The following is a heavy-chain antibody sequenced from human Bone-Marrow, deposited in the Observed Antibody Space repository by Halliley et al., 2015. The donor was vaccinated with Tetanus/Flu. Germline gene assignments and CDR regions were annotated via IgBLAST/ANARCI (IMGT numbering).Heavy chain of an antibody. CDR3: ARLYRGPETSVYRHFDS. CDR2: IYYNGSP. J-gene: IGHJ4*02. D-gene: IGHD3-16*02. V-gene: IGHV4-61*07. Sequence: IANIYYNGSPSYNPSLKSRIPISVDTSKNQFSLRLTSVTAADTAMYYCARLYRGPETSVYRHFDSWGQGTLVTVSS.